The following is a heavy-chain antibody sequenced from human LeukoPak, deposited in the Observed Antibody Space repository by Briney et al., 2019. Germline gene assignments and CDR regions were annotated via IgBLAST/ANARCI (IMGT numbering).Heavy chain of an antibody. J-gene: IGHJ6*02. V-gene: IGHV3-43D*03. CDR3: AKESGLMEYYYYYGMDV. D-gene: IGHD3-10*01. CDR2: ISWDGGST. CDR1: GFTFDDYA. Sequence: GGSLRLSCAASGFTFDDYAMHWVRQAPGKGLEWVSLISWDGGSTYYADSVKGRFTISRDNSKNSLYLQMNSLRAEDTALYCCAKESGLMEYYYYYGMDVWGQGTTVTVSS.